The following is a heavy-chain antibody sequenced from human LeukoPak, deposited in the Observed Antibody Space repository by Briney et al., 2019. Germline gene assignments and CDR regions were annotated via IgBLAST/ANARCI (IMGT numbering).Heavy chain of an antibody. CDR2: ISAYNGNT. D-gene: IGHD2-15*01. CDR1: GYTFTSYG. Sequence: ASVKVSCKASGYTFTSYGISWVRQAPGQGLEWMGWISAYNGNTNYAQKLQGRVTMTTDTSTSTTYMELRSLRSDDTAVYYCARVVVVNNWFDPWGQGTLVTVSS. J-gene: IGHJ5*02. V-gene: IGHV1-18*01. CDR3: ARVVVVNNWFDP.